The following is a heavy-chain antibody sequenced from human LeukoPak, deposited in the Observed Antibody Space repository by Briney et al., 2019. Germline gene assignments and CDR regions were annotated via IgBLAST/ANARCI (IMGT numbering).Heavy chain of an antibody. CDR2: ISAYNGNT. D-gene: IGHD6-13*01. J-gene: IGHJ4*02. Sequence: GASVKVSCKASGYTFTNFGISWVRQAPGQGLEWMGWISAYNGNTNYAQRLQGRVTMTTDTSTSTAYMELRSLRSDDTAVYYCARVSRGVAAADYWGQGTLVTVSS. V-gene: IGHV1-18*01. CDR3: ARVSRGVAAADY. CDR1: GYTFTNFG.